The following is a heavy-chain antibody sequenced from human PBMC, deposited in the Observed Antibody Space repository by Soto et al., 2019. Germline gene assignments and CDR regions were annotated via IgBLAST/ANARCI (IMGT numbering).Heavy chain of an antibody. Sequence: GEALKISCTGFGYTFTTFWISWVRQMPGRVLEWMGRIDPRDSYTNYSPSFQGHVTISGDKSISTVYLQWASLKASDTAMYYCARLYCSSSTCDSWFDPWGQGXLVTVYS. J-gene: IGHJ5*02. V-gene: IGHV5-10-1*01. CDR3: ARLYCSSSTCDSWFDP. CDR1: GYTFTTFW. CDR2: IDPRDSYT. D-gene: IGHD2-2*01.